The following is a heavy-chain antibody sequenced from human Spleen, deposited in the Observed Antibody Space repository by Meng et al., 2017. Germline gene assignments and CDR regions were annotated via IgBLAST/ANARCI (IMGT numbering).Heavy chain of an antibody. CDR3: ASGTPGRSYCDY. D-gene: IGHD2-15*01. CDR1: GYTFGSYG. Sequence: QVHLLHSGPKVKKPGASGRVSCKASGYTFGSYGICWVRQAPGQGLEWMGWFVNYVDTYPAPKFQGRVTMTTDTHTNTAFMELRSLTSDDTAVYYCASGTPGRSYCDYWGQGTLVTVSS. V-gene: IGHV1-18*01. CDR2: FVNYVDT. J-gene: IGHJ4*02.